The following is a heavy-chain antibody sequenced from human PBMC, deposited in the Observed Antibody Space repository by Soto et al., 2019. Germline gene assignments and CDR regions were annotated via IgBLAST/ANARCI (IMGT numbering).Heavy chain of an antibody. D-gene: IGHD4-17*01. CDR1: GFTFSDHY. CDR3: VRGPDYGDWISYYDH. V-gene: IGHV3-11*01. CDR2: ITSSGSRI. J-gene: IGHJ4*02. Sequence: PGGSLRLSCAASGFTFSDHYMSWIRQAPGKGLECVSYITSSGSRIYYADSVRGRFTISRDNAKNSLYLQMNSLRAEDTAVYYCVRGPDYGDWISYYDHWGQGTLVTVSS.